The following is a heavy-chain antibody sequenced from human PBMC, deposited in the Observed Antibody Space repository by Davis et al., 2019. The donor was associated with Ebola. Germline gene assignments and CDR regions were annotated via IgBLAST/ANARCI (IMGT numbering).Heavy chain of an antibody. CDR3: ARDAEDGSGNWFFDF. Sequence: GGSLRLSCAASGFAFTRHSMNWVRQAPGKGLEWIAFISSGGDDRYYADSVRGRFTVSRDNAKYSLFLQLNSLRDEDTAKYYCARDAEDGSGNWFFDFRGRGALVTVSS. J-gene: IGHJ2*01. D-gene: IGHD5-24*01. CDR2: ISSGGDDR. CDR1: GFAFTRHS. V-gene: IGHV3-48*02.